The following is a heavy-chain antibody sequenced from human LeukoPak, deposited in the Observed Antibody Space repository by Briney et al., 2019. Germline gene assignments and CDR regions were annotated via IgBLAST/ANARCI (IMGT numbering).Heavy chain of an antibody. CDR1: GGSFSGYY. CDR3: ARDRGYCSGGSCYEKYYYMDV. CDR2: IYYSGST. D-gene: IGHD2-15*01. V-gene: IGHV4-34*01. J-gene: IGHJ6*03. Sequence: SETLSLTCAVYGGSFSGYYWSWIRQPPGKGLEWIGSIYYSGSTYYNPSLKSRVTISVDTSKNQFSLKLSSVTAADTAVYYCARDRGYCSGGSCYEKYYYMDVWGKGTTVTISS.